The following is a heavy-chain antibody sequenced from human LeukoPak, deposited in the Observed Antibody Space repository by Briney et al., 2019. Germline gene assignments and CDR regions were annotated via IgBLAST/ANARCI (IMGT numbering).Heavy chain of an antibody. CDR1: GLTFSSYG. V-gene: IGHV3-33*01. CDR3: ARDPGSSLYYYYYMDV. Sequence: GRSLRLSCAASGLTFSSYGMHWVRQAPGKGLEWVAVIWYDGSNKYYADSVKGRFTISRDNSKNTLYLQMNSLRAEDTAVYYCARDPGSSLYYYYYMDVWGKGTTVTVSS. CDR2: IWYDGSNK. D-gene: IGHD6-6*01. J-gene: IGHJ6*03.